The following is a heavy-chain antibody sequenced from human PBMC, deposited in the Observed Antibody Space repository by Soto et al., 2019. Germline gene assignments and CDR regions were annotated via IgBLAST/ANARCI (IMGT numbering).Heavy chain of an antibody. J-gene: IGHJ5*02. D-gene: IGHD2-2*01. CDR2: IIPIFGIA. V-gene: IGHV1-69*10. CDR1: GGTFSSYA. Sequence: ASVKVSCKASGGTFSSYAISWVRQAPGQGLERMGGIIPIFGIANYAQKFQGRVTITADKSTNTAYMELSSLRSEDTAVYYWARRVLIVVVPAATNWFDPWGQGTLVTVSS. CDR3: ARRVLIVVVPAATNWFDP.